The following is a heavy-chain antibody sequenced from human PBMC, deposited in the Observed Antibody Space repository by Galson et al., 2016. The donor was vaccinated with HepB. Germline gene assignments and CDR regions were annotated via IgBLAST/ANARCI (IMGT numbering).Heavy chain of an antibody. J-gene: IGHJ4*02. CDR3: VHRTDVGLYFFEN. CDR1: GFSLNTNRML. Sequence: PALVKPTQTLTLTCTSSGFSLNTNRMLVGWIRQPPGKALEWLAPIFWDDDKRYRPSLDSRLTIAKDTSKNQVVLTMTNMDPVDTATYYCVHRTDVGLYFFENWGQGTPVTRSP. CDR2: IFWDDDK. D-gene: IGHD6-19*01. V-gene: IGHV2-5*08.